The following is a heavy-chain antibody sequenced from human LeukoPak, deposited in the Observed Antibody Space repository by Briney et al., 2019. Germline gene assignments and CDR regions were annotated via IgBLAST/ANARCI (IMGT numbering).Heavy chain of an antibody. CDR3: ARDNGAGDY. CDR2: IKRDGSEK. CDR1: GFTFSSYA. D-gene: IGHD2-8*01. Sequence: GGSLRLSCAASGFTFSSYAMSWVRQAPGKGLEWVANIKRDGSEKYYVDSVKGRFTISRDNAENSLYLQMNNLRVDDTAMYYCARDNGAGDYWGQGTLVTVSS. V-gene: IGHV3-7*01. J-gene: IGHJ4*02.